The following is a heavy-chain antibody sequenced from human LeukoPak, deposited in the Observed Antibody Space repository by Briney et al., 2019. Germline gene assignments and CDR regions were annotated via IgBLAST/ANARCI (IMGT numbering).Heavy chain of an antibody. V-gene: IGHV4-39*07. CDR3: ARGGPTGLLPQYSSSSNWFDP. CDR2: IYYTGST. J-gene: IGHJ5*02. CDR1: GGSISSSSYY. D-gene: IGHD6-13*01. Sequence: KPSETLSLTCTVSGGSISSSSYYWGWIRQPPGKGLEWIGSIYYTGSTYYNPSLKSRVTISVDTSKNQFSLKLSSVTAADTAVYYCARGGPTGLLPQYSSSSNWFDPWGQGTLVTVSS.